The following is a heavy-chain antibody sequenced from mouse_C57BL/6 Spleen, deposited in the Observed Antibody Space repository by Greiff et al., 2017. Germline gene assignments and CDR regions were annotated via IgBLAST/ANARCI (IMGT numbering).Heavy chain of an antibody. CDR3: AILYYYAMDY. CDR1: GYTFTDYY. CDR2: IYPGSGNT. V-gene: IGHV1-76*01. J-gene: IGHJ4*01. Sequence: VQGVESGAELVRPGASVKLSCKASGYTFTDYYINWVKQRPGQGLEWIARIYPGSGNTYYNEKFKGKATLTAEKSSSTAYMQLSSLTSEDSAVYFCAILYYYAMDYWGQGTSVTVSS.